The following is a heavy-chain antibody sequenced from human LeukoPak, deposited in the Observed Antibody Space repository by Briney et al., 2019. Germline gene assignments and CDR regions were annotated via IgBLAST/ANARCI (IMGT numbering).Heavy chain of an antibody. CDR2: IYYSGSA. CDR3: ARDNAGGGYYYEFDY. J-gene: IGHJ4*02. Sequence: PSETLSLTCTVSGGSISSYYWSWIRQPPGKGLEWIGYIYYSGSANYNPSLKSRVTISVDTSKNQFSLKLSSVTAADTAVYYCARDNAGGGYYYEFDYWGQGTLVTVSS. D-gene: IGHD3-22*01. V-gene: IGHV4-59*01. CDR1: GGSISSYY.